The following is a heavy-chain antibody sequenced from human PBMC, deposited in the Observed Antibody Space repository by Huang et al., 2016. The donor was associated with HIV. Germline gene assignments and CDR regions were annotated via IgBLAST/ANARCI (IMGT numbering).Heavy chain of an antibody. CDR1: GGSVSGYY. V-gene: IGHV4-34*02. Sequence: QVQLQQWGAGVLKPSETVYLTCGVNGGSVSGYYWNWIRQPPGKGLEWIGESNDRGYCNYNPSLMGAVSISVAASKTQVSLKVTSVTAADSAVYYCARVKWFQARSWNFDLWGRGTLFTVSS. J-gene: IGHJ2*01. CDR3: ARVKWFQARSWNFDL. CDR2: SNDRGYC. D-gene: IGHD3-22*01.